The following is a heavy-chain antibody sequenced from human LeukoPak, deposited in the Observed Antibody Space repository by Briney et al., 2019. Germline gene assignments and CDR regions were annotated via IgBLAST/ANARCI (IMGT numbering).Heavy chain of an antibody. D-gene: IGHD3-10*01. Sequence: TLSLTCTVSGYSISSGYYWGWIRPPPGKGLEWLALIYWDDDKLYSPSLKSRLTITKDTSKNQVVLTMTNMDPVDTATYYCALLGMVRGVYYFDYWGQGTLVTVSS. CDR2: IYWDDDK. V-gene: IGHV2-5*02. CDR1: GYSISSGYYW. J-gene: IGHJ4*02. CDR3: ALLGMVRGVYYFDY.